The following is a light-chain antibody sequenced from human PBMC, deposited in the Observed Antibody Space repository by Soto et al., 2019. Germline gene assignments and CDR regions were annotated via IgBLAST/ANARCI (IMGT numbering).Light chain of an antibody. CDR2: EVS. J-gene: IGLJ1*01. CDR1: SSDVGGYNY. Sequence: QSALTQPASVSGSPGQSITISCTGTSSDVGGYNYVYWYQQHPGKAPKLMIYEVSNRPSGVSNRFSGYKSGNTASLTISGPQAEHEADYYCRSYTSSSTLVFGTGTKATVL. CDR3: RSYTSSSTLV. V-gene: IGLV2-14*01.